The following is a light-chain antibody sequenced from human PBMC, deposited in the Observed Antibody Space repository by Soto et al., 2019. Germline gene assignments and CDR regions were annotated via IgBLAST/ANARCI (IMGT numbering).Light chain of an antibody. CDR1: QSISSY. J-gene: IGKJ1*01. Sequence: EIVLTQSPATLSLSPGERATLSCRASQSISSYLAWYQQKPGQAPRLLIYEASNRAAGIPARFSGSGSGIDFSLTISSLEPEDFAVYYCQQRNHWPVTFGQGTKVEIK. V-gene: IGKV3-11*01. CDR3: QQRNHWPVT. CDR2: EAS.